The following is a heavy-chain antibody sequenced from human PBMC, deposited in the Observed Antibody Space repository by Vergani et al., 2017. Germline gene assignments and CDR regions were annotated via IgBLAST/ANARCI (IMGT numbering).Heavy chain of an antibody. D-gene: IGHD2-15*01. J-gene: IGHJ6*03. Sequence: VQLVESGGGVVQPGGSLRLSCAASGFTFSSYSMNWVRQAPGKGLEWVSSISSSSSYIYYADSVKGRFTSSRDNAKNSLYLQMNSLRAEDTAVYYCARYCSGGSCYSEHYYYMDVWGKGTTVTVSS. CDR3: ARYCSGGSCYSEHYYYMDV. CDR1: GFTFSSYS. CDR2: ISSSSSYI. V-gene: IGHV3-21*01.